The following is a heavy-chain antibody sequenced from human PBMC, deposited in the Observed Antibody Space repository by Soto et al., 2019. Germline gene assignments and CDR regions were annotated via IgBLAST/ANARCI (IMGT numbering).Heavy chain of an antibody. V-gene: IGHV3-33*01. CDR2: IWYDGSNK. CDR3: ARDGGSSWYVLDY. J-gene: IGHJ4*02. D-gene: IGHD6-13*01. CDR1: GFTFSSYG. Sequence: QVQLVESGGGVVQPGRSLRLSCAASGFTFSSYGMHWVRQAPGKGLEWVAVIWYDGSNKYYADSVKGRFTISRDNSKNTLYLRMNSLRAEDTAVYYCARDGGSSWYVLDYWGQGTLVTVSS.